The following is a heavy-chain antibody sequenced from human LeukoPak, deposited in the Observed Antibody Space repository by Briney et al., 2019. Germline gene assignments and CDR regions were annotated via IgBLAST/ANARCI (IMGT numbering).Heavy chain of an antibody. D-gene: IGHD3-10*01. CDR3: AAGTRLFGELDY. Sequence: ASVKVSCKASGFTFTSSAVQWMRRASGQRLEWIGWIVVGSGNTNYAQKFQERVTITRDMSTSTAYMELSSLRSEDTAVYYCAAGTRLFGELDYWGQGTLVTVSS. CDR1: GFTFTSSA. J-gene: IGHJ4*02. V-gene: IGHV1-58*01. CDR2: IVVGSGNT.